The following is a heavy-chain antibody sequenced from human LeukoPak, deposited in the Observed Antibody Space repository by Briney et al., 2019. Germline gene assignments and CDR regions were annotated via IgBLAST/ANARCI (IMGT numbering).Heavy chain of an antibody. CDR2: IYHSGST. J-gene: IGHJ4*02. CDR1: GYSISSGYY. V-gene: IGHV4-38-2*02. CDR3: ARHKADFWSGYGHFDY. Sequence: SETLSLTCTVSGYSISSGYYWGWIRQPPGKGLEWIGSIYHSGSTNYNPSLKSRVTISVDTSKNQFSLKLSSVTAADTAVYYCARHKADFWSGYGHFDYWGQGTLVTVSS. D-gene: IGHD3-3*01.